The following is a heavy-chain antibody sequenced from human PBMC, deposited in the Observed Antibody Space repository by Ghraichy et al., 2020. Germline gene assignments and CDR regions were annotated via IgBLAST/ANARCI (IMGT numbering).Heavy chain of an antibody. CDR3: ARGVRVAPDLLDAGSDS. CDR2: IRSTGNT. V-gene: IGHV4-4*07. CDR1: NASMNNHY. J-gene: IGHJ4*02. D-gene: IGHD5-12*01. Sequence: SQTLSLTCIVSNASMNNHYWTWMRLPAGKGLEWVGRIRSTGNTNYNPSLKSRVSMSLDAPNNQFTLRLTSVTAADTAVYYCARGVRVAPDLLDAGSDSWGQGILVTVSS.